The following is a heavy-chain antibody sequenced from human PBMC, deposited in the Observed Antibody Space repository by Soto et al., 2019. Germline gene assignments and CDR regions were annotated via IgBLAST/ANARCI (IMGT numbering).Heavy chain of an antibody. CDR1: GFTFSSYA. V-gene: IGHV3-23*01. D-gene: IGHD1-26*01. CDR2: ISGSGDST. CDR3: ARRGSGSYYDY. J-gene: IGHJ4*02. Sequence: EVQLLESGGGLVQPGGSLRLSCAASGFTFSSYAMSWVRQAPGKGLEWVSVISGSGDSTYYADSVKGRFTISRDNPKNTLYLQMNRLRAEDTAVYYCARRGSGSYYDYWGQGTLVTVSS.